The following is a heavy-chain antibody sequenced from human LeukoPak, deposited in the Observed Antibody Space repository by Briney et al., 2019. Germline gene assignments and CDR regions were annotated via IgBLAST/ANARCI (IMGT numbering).Heavy chain of an antibody. J-gene: IGHJ6*03. CDR1: GYTFTGYY. Sequence: ASVKVSCKASGYTFTGYYMHWVRQAPGQGLEWMGWINPNSGGTNYAQKFQGRVTMTRDTSIGTAYMELSRLRSDDTAVYYCARDRNDFYYYYYMDVWGKGTTVTVSS. V-gene: IGHV1-2*02. CDR3: ARDRNDFYYYYYMDV. CDR2: INPNSGGT. D-gene: IGHD3-3*01.